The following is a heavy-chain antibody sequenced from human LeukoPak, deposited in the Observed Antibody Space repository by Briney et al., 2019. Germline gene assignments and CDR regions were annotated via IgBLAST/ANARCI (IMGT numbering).Heavy chain of an antibody. CDR2: IYYSGST. J-gene: IGHJ4*02. D-gene: IGHD3-10*01. CDR3: AREAMGYYGSGSYYFPYYFDY. V-gene: IGHV4-61*01. CDR1: GVSVSSGSYY. Sequence: SETLSLTCTVSGVSVSSGSYYWSWIRQPPGKGLEWTGYIYYSGSTNYNPSLKSRVTISVDTSKNQFSLKLSSVTAADTAVYYCAREAMGYYGSGSYYFPYYFDYWGQGTLVTVSS.